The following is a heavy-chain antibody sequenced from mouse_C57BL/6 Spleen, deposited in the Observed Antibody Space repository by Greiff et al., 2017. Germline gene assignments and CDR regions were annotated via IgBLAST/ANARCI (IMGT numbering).Heavy chain of an antibody. V-gene: IGHV5-16*01. J-gene: IGHJ4*01. CDR2: INSDGSNT. Sequence: EVNVVASEGGLVQPGSSMKLSCTASGFTFSDYYMAWVRQVPEKGLEWVANINSDGSNTYYLDSLKSRFIISRDNAKNILYLQMNSLKSEYTATSDCARERRGGYDAYAIDDWGKGTSVTVSS. D-gene: IGHD2-2*01. CDR1: GFTFSDYY. CDR3: ARERRGGYDAYAIDD.